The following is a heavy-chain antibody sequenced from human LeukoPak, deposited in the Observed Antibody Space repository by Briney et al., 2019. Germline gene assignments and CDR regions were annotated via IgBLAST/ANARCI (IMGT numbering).Heavy chain of an antibody. CDR1: GFTFSNYN. V-gene: IGHV3-21*06. CDR2: IGGSDTYI. CDR3: LRGDRRDY. J-gene: IGHJ4*02. Sequence: GGSLRLSCVVSGFTFSNYNMNWVRQAPGKGLEWVSSIGGSDTYIYYADSVKGRFIISRDNAKDSLYLQMNSLRVEDTAVYYCLRGDRRDYWGQGTLVTVSS.